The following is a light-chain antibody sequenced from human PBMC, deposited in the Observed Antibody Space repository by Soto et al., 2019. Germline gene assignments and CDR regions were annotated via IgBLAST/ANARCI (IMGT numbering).Light chain of an antibody. V-gene: IGKV1-5*01. CDR1: QSISIW. J-gene: IGKJ1*01. Sequence: DIQMTQSPSTLSASVGDRVTYTCRASQSISIWLAWYQQKPGKAPKILIYDVSSLESGVPSRFSGSGSGTEFTLTISSLQPDDFATYYCQQYNTNSPRAFGQWTNVEIK. CDR3: QQYNTNSPRA. CDR2: DVS.